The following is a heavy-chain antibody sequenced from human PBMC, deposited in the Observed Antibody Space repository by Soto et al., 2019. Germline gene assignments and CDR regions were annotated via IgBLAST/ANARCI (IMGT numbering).Heavy chain of an antibody. CDR1: GGSISSYY. CDR2: IYYSGST. V-gene: IGHV4-59*01. D-gene: IGHD6-19*01. Sequence: LSLPGTGSGGSISSYYWSWILQPPGKGLEWIGYIYYSGSTNYNPSLKSRVTISVDTSKNQFSLKLSSVTAADTAVYYCARGQWLVPNWFDPWGQRTLVTVSS. CDR3: ARGQWLVPNWFDP. J-gene: IGHJ5*02.